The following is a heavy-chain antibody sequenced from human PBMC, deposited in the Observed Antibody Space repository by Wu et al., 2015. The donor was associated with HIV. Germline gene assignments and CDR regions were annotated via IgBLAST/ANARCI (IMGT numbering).Heavy chain of an antibody. V-gene: IGHV1-8*02. CDR1: GYTFTSYG. J-gene: IGHJ4*01. CDR3: ARAPYSGFFDY. D-gene: IGHD5-12*01. Sequence: QVQLVQSGAEVKKPGASVKVSCKASGYTFTSYGINWVRQATGQGLEWMGWMNLNSGNTDYAQKFQGRVTMTRNTSISTAYMELSSLRSEDTAFYYCARAPYSGFFDYWGHGTLVTVSS. CDR2: MNLNSGNT.